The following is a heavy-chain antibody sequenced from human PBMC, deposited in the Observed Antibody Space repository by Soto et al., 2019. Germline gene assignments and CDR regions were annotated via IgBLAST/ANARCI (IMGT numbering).Heavy chain of an antibody. CDR3: ARDNDRLQLGGNYYYILDV. J-gene: IGHJ6*02. D-gene: IGHD4-4*01. Sequence: QVQLVQCGAEMKEPGSSVKVSCKTSGGTFSSSAISWLRQAPGQGLEWMGGIIPLFRTPDYAQKFQGRVTIAVDESTSTAFMALSSLRSEDTAVYYCARDNDRLQLGGNYYYILDVWGQGTTITVSS. CDR2: IIPLFRTP. V-gene: IGHV1-69*12. CDR1: GGTFSSSA.